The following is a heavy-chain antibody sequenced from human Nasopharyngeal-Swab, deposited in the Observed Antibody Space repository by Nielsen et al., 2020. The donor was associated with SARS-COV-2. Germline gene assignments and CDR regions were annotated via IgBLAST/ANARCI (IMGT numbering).Heavy chain of an antibody. Sequence: ASVKVSCKASGYTFTSYAMHWVRQASGQRLEWMGWINAGNGNTKYSQKFQGRVTITRDTSASTAYMELSSLRSEDTAVYYCARSPDADYYDSTEFDYWGQGTLVTVSS. CDR2: INAGNGNT. CDR3: ARSPDADYYDSTEFDY. J-gene: IGHJ4*02. V-gene: IGHV1-3*01. CDR1: GYTFTSYA. D-gene: IGHD3-22*01.